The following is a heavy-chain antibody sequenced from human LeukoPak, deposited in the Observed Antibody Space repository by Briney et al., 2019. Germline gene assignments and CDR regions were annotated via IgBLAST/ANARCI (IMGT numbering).Heavy chain of an antibody. CDR2: IYYSGST. V-gene: IGHV4-59*12. D-gene: IGHD6-13*01. Sequence: SETLSLTCTVSGGSISSYYWSWIRQPPGKGLEWIGYIYYSGSTNYNPSLKSRVTMSVDTSKNQFSLKLSSVTAADTAVYYCARATLIAANAFDIWGQGTMVTVSS. CDR1: GGSISSYY. J-gene: IGHJ3*02. CDR3: ARATLIAANAFDI.